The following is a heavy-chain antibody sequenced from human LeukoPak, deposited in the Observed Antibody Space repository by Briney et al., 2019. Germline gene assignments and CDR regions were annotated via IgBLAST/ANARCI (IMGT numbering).Heavy chain of an antibody. CDR1: GGSSIGSGGYY. V-gene: IGHV4-31*03. Sequence: SETLSLTCTVSGGSSIGSGGYYWTWIRQHPEKGLEWIGYFYHRASNNPSLKSRVTISVDTSKNQFSLSLASVTAADTAVYYCVREGEYGEDYYWGQGAQVIVST. CDR2: FYHRA. CDR3: VREGEYGEDYY. D-gene: IGHD4-17*01. J-gene: IGHJ4*02.